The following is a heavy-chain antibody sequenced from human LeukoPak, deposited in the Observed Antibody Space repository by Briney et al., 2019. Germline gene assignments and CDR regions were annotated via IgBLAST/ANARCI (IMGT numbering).Heavy chain of an antibody. V-gene: IGHV3-20*01. CDR3: ARDLARGGPHARFNYYMDV. CDR2: IDWNGGSP. CDR1: GFTFGDCG. J-gene: IGHJ6*03. Sequence: GGSLRLSCAASGFTFGDCGMSWVRQAPGRGLEWVSGIDWNGGSPLYADSVKGRFTISRDNAKNSLYLQMDSLRAEDTALYHCARDLARGGPHARFNYYMDVWGKGTTVTVSS. D-gene: IGHD3-16*01.